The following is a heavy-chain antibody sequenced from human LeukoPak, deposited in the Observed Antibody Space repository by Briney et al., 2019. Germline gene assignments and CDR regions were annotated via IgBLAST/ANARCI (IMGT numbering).Heavy chain of an antibody. CDR2: ISYDGSNK. CDR1: GFTFSSYA. CDR3: ASFSRLWELGLDY. J-gene: IGHJ4*02. V-gene: IGHV3-30-3*01. Sequence: GGSLRLSCAASGFTFSSYAMHWVRQAPGKGLEGVVVISYDGSNKYYADSVKGRFTISRDNSKNTLYLQMNSLRAEDTAVYYCASFSRLWELGLDYWGQGTLVTVSS. D-gene: IGHD1-26*01.